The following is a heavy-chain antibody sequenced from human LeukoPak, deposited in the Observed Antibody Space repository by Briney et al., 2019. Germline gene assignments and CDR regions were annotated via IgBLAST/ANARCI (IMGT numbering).Heavy chain of an antibody. J-gene: IGHJ4*02. CDR3: TTDRYYYDSSGYYYYY. Sequence: GGSLRLSCAASGFTFSNASMSWVRQAPGKGLEWVGRIKSKTDGGTTDYAAAVKGRFTISRDDSKNTLYLQMNSLKTEDTAVYYCTTDRYYYDSSGYYYYYWGRGTLVTVSS. V-gene: IGHV3-15*01. CDR1: GFTFSNAS. D-gene: IGHD3-22*01. CDR2: IKSKTDGGTT.